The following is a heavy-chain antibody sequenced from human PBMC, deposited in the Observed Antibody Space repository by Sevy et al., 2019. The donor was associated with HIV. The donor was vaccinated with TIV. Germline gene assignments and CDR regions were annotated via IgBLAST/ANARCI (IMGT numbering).Heavy chain of an antibody. CDR1: GYSFTSYW. Sequence: GESLKISCKGSGYSFTSYWIGWVRQMPGKGLEWMGIIYPGDSDTRYSPSFQGQVTISADKSISTAYLQWSSLKASDTAMYYCARVLKSYSSSWYRASNAFDIWGQGTMVTVSS. D-gene: IGHD6-13*01. J-gene: IGHJ3*02. CDR3: ARVLKSYSSSWYRASNAFDI. V-gene: IGHV5-51*01. CDR2: IYPGDSDT.